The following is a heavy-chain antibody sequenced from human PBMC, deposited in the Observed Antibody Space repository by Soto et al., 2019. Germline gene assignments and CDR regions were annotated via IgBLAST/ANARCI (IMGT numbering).Heavy chain of an antibody. CDR1: GGSISSYY. V-gene: IGHV4-59*01. CDR3: ARVVAGLPNSQYNWFDP. D-gene: IGHD2-15*01. Sequence: SETLSLTCTVSGGSISSYYWSWIRQPPGKGLEWIGYIYYSGSTNYNPSLKSRVTISVDTSKNQFSLKLSSVTAADTAVYYCARVVAGLPNSQYNWFDPWGQGTLVTVSS. CDR2: IYYSGST. J-gene: IGHJ5*02.